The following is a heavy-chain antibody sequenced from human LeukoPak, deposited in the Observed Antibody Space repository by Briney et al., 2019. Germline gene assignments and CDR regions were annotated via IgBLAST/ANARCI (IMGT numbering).Heavy chain of an antibody. V-gene: IGHV3-74*01. CDR2: IMSDGSGT. CDR1: GFXFSSYW. J-gene: IGHJ4*02. CDR3: ARDYSYGLNY. Sequence: PGGSLRLSCAASGFXFSSYWMHWVRQAPGKGLVWVSHIMSDGSGTSYADSVKGRFTISRDNAKNTLYLQMNSLRAEDTAVYYCARDYSYGLNYWGQGNLVTVSS. D-gene: IGHD5-18*01.